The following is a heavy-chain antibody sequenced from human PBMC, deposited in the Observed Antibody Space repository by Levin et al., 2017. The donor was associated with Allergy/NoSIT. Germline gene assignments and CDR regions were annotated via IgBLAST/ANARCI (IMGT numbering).Heavy chain of an antibody. CDR1: GFPFGDYA. Sequence: SCSGSGFPFGDYATAWFRQAPGKGLEWVGFIRSDTHGGTTEYAASVRGRFTISRDESKSIAYLQMNILNTEDTAVYYCSRPLAVATMQFDSWGQGDLVTVSS. CDR2: IRSDTHGGTT. D-gene: IGHD6-19*01. V-gene: IGHV3-49*03. J-gene: IGHJ4*02. CDR3: SRPLAVATMQFDS.